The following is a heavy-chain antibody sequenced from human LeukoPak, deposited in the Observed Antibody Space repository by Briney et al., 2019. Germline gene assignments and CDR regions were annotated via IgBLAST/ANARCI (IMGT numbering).Heavy chain of an antibody. Sequence: SETLSLTCTISGDSISISYYWGWIRQPPGKGLEWIGSIFHSGSTYYNPSLKSRVTISADTSKNQFSLKLTSVTAADTAVYYCARDQHDYYFFYMDVWGKGTPATVSS. CDR3: ARDQHDYYFFYMDV. CDR1: GDSISISYY. J-gene: IGHJ6*03. CDR2: IFHSGST. V-gene: IGHV4-38-2*02.